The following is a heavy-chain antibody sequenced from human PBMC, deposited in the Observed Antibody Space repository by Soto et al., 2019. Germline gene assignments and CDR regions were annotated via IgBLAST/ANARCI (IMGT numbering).Heavy chain of an antibody. J-gene: IGHJ4*02. CDR2: INPNSGGT. CDR3: AREFEQWPAATVPKVLDY. V-gene: IGHV1-2*02. Sequence: GASVKVSCKASGYTFTGYYMHWVRQAPGQGLEWMGWINPNSGGTNYAQKFQGRVTMTRDTSISTAYMELSRLRSDDTAVYYCAREFEQWPAATVPKVLDYWGQGTLVTVSS. CDR1: GYTFTGYY. D-gene: IGHD6-19*01.